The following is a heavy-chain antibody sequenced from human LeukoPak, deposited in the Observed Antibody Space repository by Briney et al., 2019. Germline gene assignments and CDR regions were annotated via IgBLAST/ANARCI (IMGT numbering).Heavy chain of an antibody. CDR2: INPNSGGT. CDR3: ARADYYDSSGYYYLSWFDP. CDR1: GYTFTGYY. J-gene: IGHJ5*02. D-gene: IGHD3-22*01. V-gene: IGHV1-2*02. Sequence: RASVKVSCKASGYTFTGYYMHWVRQAPGQGLEWMGWINPNSGGTNYAQKFQGRVTMTRDTSISTAYMELSRLRSDDTAVYYCARADYYDSSGYYYLSWFDPWGQGTLVTVSS.